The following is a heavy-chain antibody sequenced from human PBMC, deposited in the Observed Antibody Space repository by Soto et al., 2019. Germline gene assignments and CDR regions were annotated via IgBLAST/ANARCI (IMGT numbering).Heavy chain of an antibody. CDR1: GFTFSSYS. J-gene: IGHJ4*02. V-gene: IGHV3-48*01. CDR2: ISSSSSTI. CDR3: ARGVGTIFGVVIIDGVDGLDY. D-gene: IGHD3-3*01. Sequence: EVQLVESGGGLVQPGGSLRLSCAASGFTFSSYSMNWVRQAPGKGLEWVSYISSSSSTIYYADSVKGRFTISRDNAKNSLYMQMNSLRAEDTAVYYCARGVGTIFGVVIIDGVDGLDYWGQGTLVTVSS.